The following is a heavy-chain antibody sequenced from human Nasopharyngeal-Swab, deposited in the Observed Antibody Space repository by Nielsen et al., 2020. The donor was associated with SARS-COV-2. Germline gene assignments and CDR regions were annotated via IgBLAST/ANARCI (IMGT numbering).Heavy chain of an antibody. J-gene: IGHJ3*02. Sequence: SETLLTCTVSGASINSRDYYWSWIRQPPGKGLEWIGYIYYSGSTYYDPSLKSRVTISMDTSKNHFSLNMTSVSAADTAVYYCARDTNYGGESLSGTFDIWGQGTMVTVSS. V-gene: IGHV4-30-4*01. D-gene: IGHD4-23*01. CDR2: IYYSGST. CDR1: GASINSRDYY. CDR3: ARDTNYGGESLSGTFDI.